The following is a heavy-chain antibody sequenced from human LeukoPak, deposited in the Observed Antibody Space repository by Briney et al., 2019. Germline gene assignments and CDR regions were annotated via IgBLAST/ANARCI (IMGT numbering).Heavy chain of an antibody. J-gene: IGHJ6*02. CDR2: ISAYNGNT. Sequence: ASVKVSCKASGYTFTRYGISWVRQAPGQGLEWMGWISAYNGNTNYAQKLQGRVTMTTDTSTSTAYMELRSLRSDDTAVYYCARVGITIFGVVHYYYYGMDVWGQGTTVTVSS. CDR1: GYTFTRYG. CDR3: ARVGITIFGVVHYYYYGMDV. V-gene: IGHV1-18*01. D-gene: IGHD3-3*01.